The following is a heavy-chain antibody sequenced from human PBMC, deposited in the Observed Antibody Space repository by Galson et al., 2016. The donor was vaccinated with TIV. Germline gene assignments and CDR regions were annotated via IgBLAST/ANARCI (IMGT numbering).Heavy chain of an antibody. CDR2: TNPDSGDT. D-gene: IGHD2-15*01. CDR3: ARISKGGAWYFDP. Sequence: SVKVSCKASGYIFTAYYLHWARQAPGQGLEWMGWTNPDSGDTYYAQKFQGRVTMTRDTSIGTAYMDLHRLRSDDTAVYYCARISKGGAWYFDPWGQGTLVTVSS. J-gene: IGHJ5*02. V-gene: IGHV1-2*02. CDR1: GYIFTAYY.